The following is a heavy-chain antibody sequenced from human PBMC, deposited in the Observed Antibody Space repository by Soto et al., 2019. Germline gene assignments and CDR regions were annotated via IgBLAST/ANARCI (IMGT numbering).Heavy chain of an antibody. CDR3: ARGLRELGYCSDSCFPFDY. CDR1: EFTFSSYW. V-gene: IGHV3-74*01. CDR2: INSDGSST. J-gene: IGHJ4*02. D-gene: IGHD2-15*01. Sequence: EVQLVESGGGLVQPGGSLRLSCAASEFTFSSYWMHWVRQAPGKGLVWVSGINSDGSSTRYADSMKGRFTISRDNAKNTLYLQMNSLTDEDTAVYYCARGLRELGYCSDSCFPFDYRGQGTLVTVSS.